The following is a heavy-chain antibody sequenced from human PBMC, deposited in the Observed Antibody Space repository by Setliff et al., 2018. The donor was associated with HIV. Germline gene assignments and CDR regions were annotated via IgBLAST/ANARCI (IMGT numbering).Heavy chain of an antibody. Sequence: RASVKVSCKASGYPFNNFGISWVRQAPGQGLEWLAWINVYSGVTNFAQRFQGRVTMTRDASTGTAYMELRNLRSDDTAVYYCATDRTQTGISMVRGRLTDPARYPLDYWGPGTLVTVS. V-gene: IGHV1-18*01. CDR3: ATDRTQTGISMVRGRLTDPARYPLDY. D-gene: IGHD3-10*01. CDR1: GYPFNNFG. J-gene: IGHJ4*02. CDR2: INVYSGVT.